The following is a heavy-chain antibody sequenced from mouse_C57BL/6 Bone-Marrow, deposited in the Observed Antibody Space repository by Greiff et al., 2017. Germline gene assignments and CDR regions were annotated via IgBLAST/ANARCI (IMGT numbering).Heavy chain of an antibody. J-gene: IGHJ3*01. V-gene: IGHV5-6*01. D-gene: IGHD1-1*01. CDR2: ISSGGGYT. CDR1: GFTFSSYG. Sequence: EVHLVESGGDLVKPGGSLKLSCAASGFTFSSYGMSWVRQTPDKRLEWVATISSGGGYTYYPDKVKGHVTFSVDKANNTLYLQMSSLKSEDTAMYYCARHHYYGSSYRLFADWGQGTPVTVSA. CDR3: ARHHYYGSSYRLFAD.